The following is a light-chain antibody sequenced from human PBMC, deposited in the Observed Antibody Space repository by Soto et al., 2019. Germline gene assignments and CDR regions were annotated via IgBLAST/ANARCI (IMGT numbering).Light chain of an antibody. J-gene: IGKJ4*01. CDR2: LGS. V-gene: IGKV2-28*01. CDR3: MQALQTPLT. Sequence: DIVMPQSPLSLPVTPGGPASISCRSSQSLLHSNGYNYLDWYLQKPGQSPQLLIYLGSNRASGVPDRFSGSGSGTDCTLKISRVEAEDVGVYHCMQALQTPLTFGGGTKVEIK. CDR1: QSLLHSNGYNY.